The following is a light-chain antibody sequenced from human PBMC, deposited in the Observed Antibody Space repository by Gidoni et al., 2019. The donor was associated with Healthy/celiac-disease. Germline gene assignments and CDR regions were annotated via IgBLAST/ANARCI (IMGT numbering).Light chain of an antibody. CDR3: QQHNGRPPFA. V-gene: IGKV3-11*02. CDR1: QSVSSY. Sequence: EIVLPQSPATLSLSPGERATLSCRASQSVSSYLAWYQQKPGQAPRLLIYDASNRTTGTPARCSGSRAARDVTLTISSLEHEDFAVDYCQQHNGRPPFAFGPGTKVEIK. J-gene: IGKJ3*01. CDR2: DAS.